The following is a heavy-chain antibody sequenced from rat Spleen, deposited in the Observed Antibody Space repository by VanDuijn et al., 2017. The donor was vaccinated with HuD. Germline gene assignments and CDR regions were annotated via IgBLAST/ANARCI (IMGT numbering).Heavy chain of an antibody. Sequence: EVQLVESGGGLVQPGRSLKLSCVASGFTFNNYWMTWIRQAPGKGLEWVASITNTGGSTYYPDSVKGRFTISRDNAKSTLYLQMNSLRSEDTATYYCTRADNSGYWGYVMDAWGQGASVTVSS. CDR3: TRADNSGYWGYVMDA. J-gene: IGHJ4*01. D-gene: IGHD4-3*01. CDR2: ITNTGGST. V-gene: IGHV5-31*01. CDR1: GFTFNNYW.